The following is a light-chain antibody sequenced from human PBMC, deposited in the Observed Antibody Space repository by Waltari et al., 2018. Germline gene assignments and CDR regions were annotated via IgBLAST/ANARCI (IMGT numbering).Light chain of an antibody. CDR3: QQYSDWPYT. V-gene: IGKV3-15*01. CDR2: GAS. Sequence: EIVMTQSPGTLSVSPGDRATLSCRASQGVSSHLAWYQQKPGQAPRLLIYGASTRATGIPASFSGSGSGTEFTLTISSLQSEDFAVYYCQQYSDWPYTFGQGTKLEIK. J-gene: IGKJ2*01. CDR1: QGVSSH.